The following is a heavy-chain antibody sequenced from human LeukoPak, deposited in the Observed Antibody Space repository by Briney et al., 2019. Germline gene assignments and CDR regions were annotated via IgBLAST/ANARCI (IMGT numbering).Heavy chain of an antibody. D-gene: IGHD5-18*01. Sequence: PSETLSLTCTVSGGSISPYYWSWLRQPPGKGLEGIGYIFYTGSTNYNPSLTSRVTMSVDTSKNQFSLKLSSVTAADTAVYYCARNGYTYGPFDYWGQGTQVTVSS. CDR3: ARNGYTYGPFDY. CDR2: IFYTGST. CDR1: GGSISPYY. V-gene: IGHV4-59*08. J-gene: IGHJ4*02.